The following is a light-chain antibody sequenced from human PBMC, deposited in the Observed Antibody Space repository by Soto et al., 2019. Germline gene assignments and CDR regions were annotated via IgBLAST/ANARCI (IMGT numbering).Light chain of an antibody. V-gene: IGKV1-6*01. J-gene: IGKJ1*01. Sequence: AIQMTQSPLSLSASVGDTVTITCRASQGIRNDLGWYQQKPGEVPKLLIYSASILQNGVPSRFSGSGSGTDFTLTISSLLPVDFATYYCLQDYDYPLTFGQGTKVEIK. CDR1: QGIRND. CDR2: SAS. CDR3: LQDYDYPLT.